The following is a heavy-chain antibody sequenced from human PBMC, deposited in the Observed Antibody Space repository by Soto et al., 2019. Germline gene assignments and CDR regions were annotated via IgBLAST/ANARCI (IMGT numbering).Heavy chain of an antibody. D-gene: IGHD3-10*01. Sequence: GGSLRLSCAASGFTFSSYWMSWVRQAPGKGLEWVANIKQDGSEKYYVDSVKGRFTISRDNAKNSLYLQMNSLRAEDTAVYYCARSWFGSLYAFDIWGQGTMVTVSS. CDR1: GFTFSSYW. V-gene: IGHV3-7*01. J-gene: IGHJ3*02. CDR2: IKQDGSEK. CDR3: ARSWFGSLYAFDI.